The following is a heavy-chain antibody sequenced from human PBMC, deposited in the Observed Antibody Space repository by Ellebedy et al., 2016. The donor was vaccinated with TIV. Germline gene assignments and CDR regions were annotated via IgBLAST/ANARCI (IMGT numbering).Heavy chain of an antibody. Sequence: ASVKVSCKAFGYTFTTYYMHWVRQAPGQGLEWMGIVNPTDGSTTYAQKFQGRVTMTRDPSTSTVYMELSSLRSEDTAVYYCARSFGLGATTGNDYWGQGTLVTVSS. CDR3: ARSFGLGATTGNDY. V-gene: IGHV1-46*01. D-gene: IGHD1-26*01. J-gene: IGHJ4*02. CDR1: GYTFTTYY. CDR2: VNPTDGST.